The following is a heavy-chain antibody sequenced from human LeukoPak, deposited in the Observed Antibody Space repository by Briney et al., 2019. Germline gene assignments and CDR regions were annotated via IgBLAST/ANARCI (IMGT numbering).Heavy chain of an antibody. J-gene: IGHJ5*02. D-gene: IGHD1-7*01. CDR1: GYTFTSCD. V-gene: IGHV1-8*01. CDR3: ARWVVELRGSWFDP. CDR2: MNPNSGNT. Sequence: ASVKVSCKASGYTFTSCDINWVRQATGQGLEWMGWMNPNSGNTGYAQKFQGRVTMTRNTSISTAYMELSSLRSEDTAVYYCARWVVELRGSWFDPWGQGTLVTVSS.